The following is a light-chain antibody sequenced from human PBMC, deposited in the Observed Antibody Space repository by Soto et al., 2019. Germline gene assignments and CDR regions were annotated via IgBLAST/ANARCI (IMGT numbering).Light chain of an antibody. Sequence: DIVMTQPPLSLPVTPGEPSSISCRSGQSLRHRNGKNYLNWYLQKPGQSPQLLIYFGSTRASGVPDRFSGSGSGIDFTLKISRVEAEDVGVYYCLQALQSPPTFGQGTRLEIK. CDR3: LQALQSPPT. J-gene: IGKJ5*01. CDR2: FGS. V-gene: IGKV2-28*01. CDR1: QSLRHRNGKNY.